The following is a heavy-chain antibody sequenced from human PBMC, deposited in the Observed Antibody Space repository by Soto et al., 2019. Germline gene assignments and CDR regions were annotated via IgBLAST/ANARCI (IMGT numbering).Heavy chain of an antibody. D-gene: IGHD6-19*01. V-gene: IGHV4-39*01. CDR3: AAVAANVHAFDI. J-gene: IGHJ3*02. CDR2: IYYSGST. Sequence: SETLSLTCTVSGGSISSSSYYWGWIRQPPGKGLEWIGSIYYSGSTYYNPSLKSRVTISVDTSKNQFSLKLSSVTAADTAVYYCAAVAANVHAFDIWGQGTMVTVS. CDR1: GGSISSSSYY.